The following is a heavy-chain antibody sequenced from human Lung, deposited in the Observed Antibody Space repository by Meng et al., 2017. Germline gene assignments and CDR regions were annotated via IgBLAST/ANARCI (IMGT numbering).Heavy chain of an antibody. J-gene: IGHJ1*01. Sequence: EVHVVGSGGGFVPSGGSLRLSCAASGFTFTDHWMHWVRQGPGKGLVWVSRINRDGTKPTYADSVKGRFTISRDNAKNTLYLQMNNLRAEDTAFYYCTNDRLNHWGQGALVTVSS. CDR1: GFTFTDHW. CDR3: TNDRLNH. V-gene: IGHV3-74*01. D-gene: IGHD1-1*01. CDR2: INRDGTKP.